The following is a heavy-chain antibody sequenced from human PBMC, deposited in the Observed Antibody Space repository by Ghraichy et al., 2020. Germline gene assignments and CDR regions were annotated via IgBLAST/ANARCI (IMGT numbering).Heavy chain of an antibody. J-gene: IGHJ5*02. D-gene: IGHD2-2*01. CDR3: ARLHLGYCSSTSCYLYNWFDP. V-gene: IGHV4-34*01. Sequence: SETLSLTCAVYGGSFSGYYWSWIRQPPGKGLEWIGEINHSGSTNYNPSLKSRVTISVDTSKNQFSLKLSSVTAADTAVYYCARLHLGYCSSTSCYLYNWFDPWGQGTLVTVSS. CDR1: GGSFSGYY. CDR2: INHSGST.